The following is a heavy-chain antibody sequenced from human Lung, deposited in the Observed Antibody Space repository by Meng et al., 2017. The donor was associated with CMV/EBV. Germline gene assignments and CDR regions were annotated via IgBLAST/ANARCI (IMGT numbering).Heavy chain of an antibody. CDR3: ARTRIEVEPDGTKIKYYNYGMDV. D-gene: IGHD2-15*01. Sequence: SVXVSXXASGYTFTTYDINWVRQATGQGLEWMGWMNPNSGNTGYAQKFQGRVTMTRVTSISTAYMELSSLTSDDTAVYYCARTRIEVEPDGTKIKYYNYGMDVWGQGTTVXVSS. V-gene: IGHV1-8*01. J-gene: IGHJ6*02. CDR1: GYTFTTYD. CDR2: MNPNSGNT.